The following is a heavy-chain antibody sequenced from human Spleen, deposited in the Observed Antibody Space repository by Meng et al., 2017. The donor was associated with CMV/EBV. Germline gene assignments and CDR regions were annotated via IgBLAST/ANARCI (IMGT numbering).Heavy chain of an antibody. CDR3: AREEAMVGYYTNWFDA. CDR1: GFTFSSYA. V-gene: IGHV3-30-3*01. CDR2: ISYDGSNK. J-gene: IGHJ5*02. D-gene: IGHD5-18*01. Sequence: GESLKISCAASGFTFSSYAMHWVRQAPGKGLEWVAVISYDGSNKYYADSVKGRFTISRDNSGDTLYLQMNSLRAEDTAVYYCAREEAMVGYYTNWFDAWGQGTLVTVSS.